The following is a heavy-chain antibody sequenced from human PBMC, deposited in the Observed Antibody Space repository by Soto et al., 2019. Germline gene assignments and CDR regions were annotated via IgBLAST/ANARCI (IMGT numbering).Heavy chain of an antibody. CDR1: GNSVSSNSAA. Sequence: PSPTLSLTCVISGNSVSSNSAAWIWIRQSPSRGLEWLGRTYYRSKWYNDYAVSVKSRITINPDTSKNQFSLHLDSVIPEDTAVYYGTGVASFRGRDVWGQGTSVTVYS. CDR2: TYYRSKWYN. J-gene: IGHJ6*02. CDR3: TGVASFRGRDV. V-gene: IGHV6-1*01. D-gene: IGHD3-16*01.